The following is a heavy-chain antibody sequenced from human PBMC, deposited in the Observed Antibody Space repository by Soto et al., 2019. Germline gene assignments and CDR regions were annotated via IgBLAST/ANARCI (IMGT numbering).Heavy chain of an antibody. CDR2: INPNSGGT. CDR1: GYTFTGYY. J-gene: IGHJ4*02. V-gene: IGHV1-2*04. D-gene: IGHD3-10*01. CDR3: ARSIKWFGEFPNFDY. Sequence: ASVKVSCKASGYTFTGYYMHWVRQAPGQGLEWMGWINPNSGGTNYAQKFQGWVTMTRDTSISTAYMELSRLRSDDTAVYYCARSIKWFGEFPNFDYWGQGTLVTVSS.